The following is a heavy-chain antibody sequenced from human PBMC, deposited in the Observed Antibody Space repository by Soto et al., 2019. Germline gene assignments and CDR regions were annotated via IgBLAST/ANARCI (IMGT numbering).Heavy chain of an antibody. CDR3: ARDLVEWLPREAYYFDY. D-gene: IGHD5-12*01. Sequence: GGSLRLSCAASGFTFSSYSMNWVRQAPGKGLEWVSYISSSSSTIYYADSVKGRFTISRDNAKNSLYLQMNSLRAEDTAVYYCARDLVEWLPREAYYFDYWGQGTLVTVSS. J-gene: IGHJ4*02. V-gene: IGHV3-48*01. CDR1: GFTFSSYS. CDR2: ISSSSSTI.